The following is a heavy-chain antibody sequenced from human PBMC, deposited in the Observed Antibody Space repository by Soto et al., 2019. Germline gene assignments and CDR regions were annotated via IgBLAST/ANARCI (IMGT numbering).Heavy chain of an antibody. D-gene: IGHD3-3*01. CDR3: ARDTRQEADAFDY. CDR2: IYYSGST. CDR1: GGSSSSGGYY. J-gene: IGHJ4*02. V-gene: IGHV4-31*03. Sequence: TLSLTCTVSGGSSSSGGYYCSWIRQHPGKGLEWIGYIYYSGSTYYNPSLKSRVTISVDTSKNQFSLKLSSVTAADTAVYYCARDTRQEADAFDYWGQGTLVTVSS.